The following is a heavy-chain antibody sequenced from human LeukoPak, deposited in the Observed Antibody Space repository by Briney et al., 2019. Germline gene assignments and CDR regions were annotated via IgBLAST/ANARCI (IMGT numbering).Heavy chain of an antibody. J-gene: IGHJ4*02. D-gene: IGHD3-22*01. CDR1: RFSFSTYP. V-gene: IGHV3-23*01. CDR3: AKDVRDSSGYGFDY. Sequence: GSLRLSCEASRFSFSTYPMGWVRRAPGKGLEWVSAISGSGGSTYYADSVKGRFTISRDNSKNTLYLQMNSLRAEDTAVYYCAKDVRDSSGYGFDYWGQGTLVTVSS. CDR2: ISGSGGST.